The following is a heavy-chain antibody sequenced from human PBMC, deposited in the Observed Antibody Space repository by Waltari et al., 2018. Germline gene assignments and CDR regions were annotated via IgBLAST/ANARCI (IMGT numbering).Heavy chain of an antibody. CDR2: IKQDGSEK. CDR3: ARVLEEWEPAWFDP. Sequence: EVQLVESGGGLVQPGGSLRLSCAASGFSFSSYCMRWVRQAPGKGLEWVANIKQDGSEKYYVDSVKGRFTISRDNAKNSLYLQMNSLRAEDTAVYYCARVLEEWEPAWFDPWGQEPWSPSPQ. J-gene: IGHJ5*02. CDR1: GFSFSSYC. V-gene: IGHV3-7*01. D-gene: IGHD1-26*01.